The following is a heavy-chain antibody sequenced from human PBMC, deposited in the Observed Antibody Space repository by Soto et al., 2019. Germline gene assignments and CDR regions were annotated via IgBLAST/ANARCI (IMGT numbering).Heavy chain of an antibody. D-gene: IGHD5-18*01. CDR2: ISWNSGRI. V-gene: IGHV3-9*01. CDR1: GFTFDDYA. J-gene: IGHJ6*02. Sequence: EMQLVESGGNLVQPGRSLRLSCAASGFTFDDYAMHWVRQAPGKGLEWVSGISWNSGRIGYADSVKGRFTISRDNAKNSLYLQMNSLRAEDTALYYCANDIGPYSYGYYHYYGTDVWGHGTTVTVSS. CDR3: ANDIGPYSYGYYHYYGTDV.